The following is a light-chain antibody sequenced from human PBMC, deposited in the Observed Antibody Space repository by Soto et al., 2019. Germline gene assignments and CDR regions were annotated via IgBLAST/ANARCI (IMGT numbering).Light chain of an antibody. CDR3: QQRNTWPIT. CDR2: DAS. J-gene: IGKJ5*01. CDR1: QSVSSY. V-gene: IGKV3-11*01. Sequence: EIVLTQSPATLSLSPGERATLSCRASQSVSSYLAWYQHKPGQAPSLLIYDASTRATGIPARFSGSGSGTDFTLTISSLEPEDFAIYYCQQRNTWPITFGQGTRLE.